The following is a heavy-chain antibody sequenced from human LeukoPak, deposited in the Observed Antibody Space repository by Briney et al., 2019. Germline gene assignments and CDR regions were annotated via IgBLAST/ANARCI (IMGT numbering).Heavy chain of an antibody. J-gene: IGHJ6*03. Sequence: GGSLRLSCAASGFTFSSHGMNWVRQAPGKGLEWVSAISGSGGSIHYADSVKGRFTISRDNAKNSLYLQMNSLRAEDTAVYYCARDATTEVGTVYMDVWGKGTTVTISS. CDR2: ISGSGGSI. V-gene: IGHV3-21*01. CDR1: GFTFSSHG. D-gene: IGHD6-13*01. CDR3: ARDATTEVGTVYMDV.